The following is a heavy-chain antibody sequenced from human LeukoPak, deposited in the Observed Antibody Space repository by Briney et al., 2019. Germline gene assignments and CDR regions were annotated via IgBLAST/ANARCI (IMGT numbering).Heavy chain of an antibody. CDR1: GFTFSSYW. V-gene: IGHV3-30-3*01. CDR2: ISYDGSNK. CDR3: ARERNWGLTP. Sequence: GGSLRLSCAASGFTFSSYWMSWVRQAPGKGLEWVAVISYDGSNKYYADSVKGRFTISRDNSKNTLYLQMNSLRAEDTAVYYCARERNWGLTPWGQGTLVTVSS. J-gene: IGHJ4*02. D-gene: IGHD7-27*01.